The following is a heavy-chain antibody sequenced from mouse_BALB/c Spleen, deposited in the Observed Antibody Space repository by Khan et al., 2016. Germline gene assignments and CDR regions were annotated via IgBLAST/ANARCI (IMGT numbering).Heavy chain of an antibody. D-gene: IGHD2-14*01. J-gene: IGHJ4*01. V-gene: IGHV1S135*01. CDR2: IDPFNGGT. Sequence: VQLQQSGPELMKPGASVTISCKASGYSFTSYYMHWVKQSHGKRLEWIGYIDPFNGGTGYNQKFKGMATLTVDKSSRTAYMHPSSLTSEGSAVYYCASRTQSFCAKDDWGQGTSVTVSS. CDR3: ASRTQSFCAKDD. CDR1: GYSFTSYY.